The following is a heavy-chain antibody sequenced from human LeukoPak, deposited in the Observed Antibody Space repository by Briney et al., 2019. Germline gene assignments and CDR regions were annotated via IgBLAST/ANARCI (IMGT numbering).Heavy chain of an antibody. Sequence: GASVKVSCKASGGTFSSYAISWVRQAPGQGLEWMGRIIPILGIANYAQKFQGRVTITADKSTSTAYMELSSLRSEDTAVYYCALYSYGYDAFDIWGQGTMVTVSS. CDR2: IIPILGIA. D-gene: IGHD5-18*01. V-gene: IGHV1-69*04. CDR1: GGTFSSYA. J-gene: IGHJ3*02. CDR3: ALYSYGYDAFDI.